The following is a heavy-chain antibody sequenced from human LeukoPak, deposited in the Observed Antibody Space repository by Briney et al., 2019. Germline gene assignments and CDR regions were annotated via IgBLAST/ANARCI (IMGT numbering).Heavy chain of an antibody. CDR2: MNPNSGDT. Sequence: ASVKVSCKASGYTFTNYDINWVRQATGQGLEWMGWMNPNSGDTGYAQKFQGRVTMTRSTSISTAYMELGSLRSEDTAVYYCARGSNYYETNTFSAHIHHWGQGTLVNVSS. J-gene: IGHJ1*01. V-gene: IGHV1-8*01. CDR3: ARGSNYYETNTFSAHIHH. CDR1: GYTFTNYD. D-gene: IGHD3-22*01.